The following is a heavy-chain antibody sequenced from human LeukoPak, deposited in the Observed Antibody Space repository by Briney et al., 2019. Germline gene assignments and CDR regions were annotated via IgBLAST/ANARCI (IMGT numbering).Heavy chain of an antibody. J-gene: IGHJ6*02. CDR1: GYTFTSYD. D-gene: IGHD3-3*01. V-gene: IGHV1-8*01. CDR3: ARDGNYDFWSGYYYYYGMDV. CDR2: MNPNSGNT. Sequence: ASVKVSCKASGYTFTSYDINWVRQATGQGLEWMGWMNPNSGNTGYAQKFQGRVTMTRNTSISTAYMELSSLRSEDTAVYYCARDGNYDFWSGYYYYYGMDVWGQGTTVTVS.